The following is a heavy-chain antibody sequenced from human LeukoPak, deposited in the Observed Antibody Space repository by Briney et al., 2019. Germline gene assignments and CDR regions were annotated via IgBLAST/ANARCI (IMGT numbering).Heavy chain of an antibody. V-gene: IGHV1-46*01. D-gene: IGHD3-10*01. CDR2: INPSGGST. Sequence: GASVKVSCKASGYTFTSYYLHWVRQAPGQGLEWMGTINPSGGSTTYAQKFQGRVTMTRDTSTSTVYMELSSLRSEDTALYYCARGRGFVKIALFDYWGQGTLVTVSS. J-gene: IGHJ4*02. CDR1: GYTFTSYY. CDR3: ARGRGFVKIALFDY.